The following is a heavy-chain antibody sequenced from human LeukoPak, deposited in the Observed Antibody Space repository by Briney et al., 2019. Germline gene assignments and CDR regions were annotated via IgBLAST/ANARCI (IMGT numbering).Heavy chain of an antibody. D-gene: IGHD4-17*01. CDR1: DLTVSSNY. J-gene: IGHJ4*02. CDR3: ARLTVTTTSDYFDY. CDR2: IYSGDST. Sequence: GGSLRLSCAASDLTVSSNYMSWVRQAPGKGLQCVSLIYSGDSTYYADSVKGRFTISRDKSKNTLSLQKNSLRAEDTAVYYCARLTVTTTSDYFDYWGQGTLVTVSP. V-gene: IGHV3-53*01.